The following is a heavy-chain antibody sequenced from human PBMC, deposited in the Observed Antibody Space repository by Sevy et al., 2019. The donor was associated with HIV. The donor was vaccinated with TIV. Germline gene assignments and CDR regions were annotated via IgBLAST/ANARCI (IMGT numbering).Heavy chain of an antibody. V-gene: IGHV1-2*06. D-gene: IGHD6-19*01. CDR1: GYTFTGYY. CDR2: INPNCGGT. CDR3: ARKSSAANYYGMDV. J-gene: IGHJ6*02. Sequence: ASVKVSCKASGYTFTGYYMHWVRQAPGQGLEWMGRINPNCGGTNYAQKFQGRVTMTRDTSISTAYMELSRLRSDDTAVYYCARKSSAANYYGMDVWGQGTTVTVSS.